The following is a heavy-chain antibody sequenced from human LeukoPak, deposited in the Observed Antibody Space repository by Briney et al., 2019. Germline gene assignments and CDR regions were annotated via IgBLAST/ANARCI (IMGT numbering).Heavy chain of an antibody. CDR3: ARDHGTKAAFDI. V-gene: IGHV3-20*01. J-gene: IGHJ3*02. Sequence: ETLSLTCAVYGGSFSGYYWSWIRQPPGKGLEWVSGINWNGGSTGYADSVKGRFTISRDNAKNSLYLQMNSLRAEDTALYHCARDHGTKAAFDIWGQGTMVTVSS. CDR2: INWNGGST. CDR1: GGSFSGYY.